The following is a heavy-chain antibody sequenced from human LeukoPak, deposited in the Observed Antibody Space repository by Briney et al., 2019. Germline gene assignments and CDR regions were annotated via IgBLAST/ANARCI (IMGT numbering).Heavy chain of an antibody. J-gene: IGHJ5*02. V-gene: IGHV4-59*01. D-gene: IGHD1-26*01. CDR2: IYYSGST. Sequence: SETLSLTCTVSGGSISGYYWSWIRQPPGKGLEWIGYIYYSGSTNYNPSLTSRVTISIDTSKNQFSLKLSSVTAADTAVYFCAREPSTLGSSWGNWFDPWGQGTLVTVSS. CDR1: GGSISGYY. CDR3: AREPSTLGSSWGNWFDP.